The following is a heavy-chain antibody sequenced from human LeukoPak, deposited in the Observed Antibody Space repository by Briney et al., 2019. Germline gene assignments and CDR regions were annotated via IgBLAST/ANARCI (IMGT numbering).Heavy chain of an antibody. CDR2: IYYSGST. V-gene: IGHV4-30-4*08. Sequence: SQTLSLTCTVSGGSISSGDYYWSWIRQPPGKGLEWIGYIYYSGSTYYNPSLKSRVTISVDTSKNQFSLKLSSVTAADTAVYYCARVYYDRGSAFDIWGQGTMVTVSS. J-gene: IGHJ3*02. D-gene: IGHD3-22*01. CDR1: GGSISSGDYY. CDR3: ARVYYDRGSAFDI.